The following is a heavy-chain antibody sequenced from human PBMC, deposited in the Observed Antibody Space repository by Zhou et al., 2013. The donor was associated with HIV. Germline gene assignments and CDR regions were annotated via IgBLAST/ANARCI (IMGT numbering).Heavy chain of an antibody. CDR2: INPNSGGT. V-gene: IGHV1-2*04. J-gene: IGHJ4*02. CDR1: GYTFTGYY. D-gene: IGHD6-13*01. CDR3: ARDPPTSQYSSSWYFDY. Sequence: QVQLVQSGAEVKKPGASVKVSCKASGYTFTGYYMHWVRQAPGQGLEWMGWINPNSGGTNYAQKFQGWVTMTRDTSISTAYMELSRLRSDDTAVYYCARDPPTSQYSSSWYFDYWGQGTLVTVSS.